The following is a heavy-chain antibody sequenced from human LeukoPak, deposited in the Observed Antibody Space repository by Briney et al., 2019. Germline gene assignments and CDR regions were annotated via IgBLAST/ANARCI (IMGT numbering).Heavy chain of an antibody. CDR3: AREGITMGGVDY. V-gene: IGHV3-13*05. D-gene: IGHD3-10*01. J-gene: IGHJ4*02. CDR1: GFTFSSHD. Sequence: GGSLRLSCAASGFTFSSHDMHWVRQTTGKGLEWVSGIGTAGDPYYLDSVKGRFTISRENAKNSLYLQMNSLRAEDTAVYYCAREGITMGGVDYWGQGTLVTVSS. CDR2: IGTAGDP.